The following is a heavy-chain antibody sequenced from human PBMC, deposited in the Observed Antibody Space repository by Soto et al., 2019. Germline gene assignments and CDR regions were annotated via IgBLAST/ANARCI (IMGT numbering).Heavy chain of an antibody. V-gene: IGHV4-4*07. CDR1: GGSLNNFY. CDR3: ARNSHKESWFDP. D-gene: IGHD4-4*01. Sequence: KPSETLSLTCSVSGGSLNNFYWNWIRQTAGKGLEWIGRIQASGNTNYNPSLKSRATLSVDTSKNQFSLKVRSVTAADTAVYYCARNSHKESWFDPWGQGTLVTLSS. CDR2: IQASGNT. J-gene: IGHJ5*02.